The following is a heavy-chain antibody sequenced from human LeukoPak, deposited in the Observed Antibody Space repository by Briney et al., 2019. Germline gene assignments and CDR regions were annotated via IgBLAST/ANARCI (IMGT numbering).Heavy chain of an antibody. Sequence: GESLKISCKGSGYRLNSYWICWVGQMPGKGLEWMGRIDPSDSYTYYSPSFQGHVTISADKSISTAHLQWSSLKASDTAMYYCARHNVPLEAFDVRGQGTMVTDSS. CDR1: GYRLNSYW. D-gene: IGHD1-14*01. J-gene: IGHJ3*01. CDR3: ARHNVPLEAFDV. CDR2: IDPSDSYT. V-gene: IGHV5-10-1*01.